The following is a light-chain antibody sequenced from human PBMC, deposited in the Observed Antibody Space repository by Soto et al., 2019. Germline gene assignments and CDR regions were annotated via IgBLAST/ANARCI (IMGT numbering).Light chain of an antibody. Sequence: QSVLTQPPSVSGAPGQRVTISCTGSNSNIGAGYDVHWYQQFSGTAPKLLIYGNINRPSGVPDRFSGSKSGPSASLAITGLQAEDEADYYCQSYDSRLSNYVFGGGTQLTVL. J-gene: IGLJ7*01. V-gene: IGLV1-40*01. CDR3: QSYDSRLSNYV. CDR2: GNI. CDR1: NSNIGAGYD.